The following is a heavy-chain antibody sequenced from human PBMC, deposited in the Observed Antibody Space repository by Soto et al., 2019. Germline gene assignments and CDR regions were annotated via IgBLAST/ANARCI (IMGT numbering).Heavy chain of an antibody. CDR2: INDSGNI. CDR1: GGSLSGYQ. Sequence: QVQLQQWGAGLLKPSETLSLTCAVNGGSLSGYQWTWIRQTPGKGLEWIGEINDSGNINYNPSLKSRVTICRYTPTKQISLKLQSVTAADSAVYYCARGLILCFGELSRRGGYYYYMDVWAKGTTVTVSS. V-gene: IGHV4-34*01. J-gene: IGHJ6*03. D-gene: IGHD3-10*01. CDR3: ARGLILCFGELSRRGGYYYYMDV.